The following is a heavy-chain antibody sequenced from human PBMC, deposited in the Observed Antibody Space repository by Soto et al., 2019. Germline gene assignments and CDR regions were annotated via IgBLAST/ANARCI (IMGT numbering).Heavy chain of an antibody. V-gene: IGHV3-33*01. D-gene: IGHD3-3*01. CDR3: ARDASYYRLWSGYYPSRNGMDV. J-gene: IGHJ6*02. CDR2: IWYDGSKK. CDR1: GFTFSSFG. Sequence: QVQVVESGGGVVQPGRSLRFSCAASGFTFSSFGMHWVRQAPGKGLEWVSLIWYDGSKKSYGDSVKGRFTISRDNSRIRGYLQVHSLKADHTAVYYCARDASYYRLWSGYYPSRNGMDVWGQGTTVTVSS.